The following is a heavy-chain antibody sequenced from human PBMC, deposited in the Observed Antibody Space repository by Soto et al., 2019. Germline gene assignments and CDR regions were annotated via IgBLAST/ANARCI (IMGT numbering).Heavy chain of an antibody. CDR1: GCSISSSFYY. CDR3: ARAPEGFRGQNYYYSMDV. V-gene: IGHV4-39*01. D-gene: IGHD3-10*01. J-gene: IGHJ6*03. Sequence: ETLSPTFSVSGCSISSSFYYWGGMRQPPGKGLEWIGSIYYSGSTYYNPSLKSRVTISVDTTTNKFSLKLSSVTAADTAVYYCARAPEGFRGQNYYYSMDVWGKGTTVTVSS. CDR2: IYYSGST.